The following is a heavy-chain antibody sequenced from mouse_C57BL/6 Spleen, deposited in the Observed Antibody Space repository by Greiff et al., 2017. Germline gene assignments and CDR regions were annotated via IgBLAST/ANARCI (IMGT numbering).Heavy chain of an antibody. CDR3: AKALLWNDFDY. J-gene: IGHJ2*01. V-gene: IGHV1-26*01. Sequence: EVQLQQSGPELVKPGASVKISCKASGYTFTDYYMNCVKQSHGNSLEWIGDINPNNGGTSYNHKFKGKSTLTVDKSTSTAYMELSSLTSEDSAVYYCAKALLWNDFDYWGQGTTLTVSS. CDR1: GYTFTDYY. CDR2: INPNNGGT.